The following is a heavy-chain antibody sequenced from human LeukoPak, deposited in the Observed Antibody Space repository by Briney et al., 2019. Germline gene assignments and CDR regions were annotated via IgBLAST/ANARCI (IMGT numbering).Heavy chain of an antibody. V-gene: IGHV3-7*01. D-gene: IGHD6-13*01. CDR3: ARVGTAEGTLEDY. CDR1: GFTFSSYW. CDR2: IKHDGSEK. J-gene: IGHJ4*02. Sequence: PGGSLSLFCAASGFTFSSYWLSWVRQPPGKGLEWVANIKHDGSEKYYLDSVRGRFTISRDNAKNSLYLQMISRRGEDTAVYYCARVGTAEGTLEDYWGQGTLVTVSS.